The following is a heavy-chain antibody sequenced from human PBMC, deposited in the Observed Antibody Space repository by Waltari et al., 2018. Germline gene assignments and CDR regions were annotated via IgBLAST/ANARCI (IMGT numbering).Heavy chain of an antibody. Sequence: QVQLVESGGGVVQPGRSLRLPCAASGFTFRSYGIHWFRKAPGKGLEGVAVIWYDGSNKYYADSVKGRFTISRDNSKNTLYLQMNSLRAEDTAVYYCARDLSYGYGWVDYWGQGTLVTVSS. D-gene: IGHD5-18*01. V-gene: IGHV3-33*01. CDR1: GFTFRSYG. J-gene: IGHJ4*02. CDR3: ARDLSYGYGWVDY. CDR2: IWYDGSNK.